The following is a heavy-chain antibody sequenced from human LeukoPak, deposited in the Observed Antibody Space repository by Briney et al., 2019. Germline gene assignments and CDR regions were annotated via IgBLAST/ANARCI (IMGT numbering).Heavy chain of an antibody. CDR3: ARDFTGLTSYDAFDI. CDR2: IRSSSSYI. CDR1: GFTFSSYS. Sequence: PGGSLRLSCAASGFTFSSYSMNWVRQAPGKGLEWVSSIRSSSSYIYYADSVKGRFTISRNNAKNSLYLQMNSLRAEDTAVYYCARDFTGLTSYDAFDIWGQGTMVTVSS. J-gene: IGHJ3*02. V-gene: IGHV3-21*01. D-gene: IGHD3-9*01.